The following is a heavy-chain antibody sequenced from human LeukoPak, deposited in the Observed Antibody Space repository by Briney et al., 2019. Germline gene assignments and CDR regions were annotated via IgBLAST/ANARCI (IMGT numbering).Heavy chain of an antibody. CDR3: ASHSSSWYGFDY. D-gene: IGHD6-13*01. Sequence: GGSLRLSCAASGITLSSYAMSWVRQAPGKGLEWVSAISGSGGSTDYADSVKGRFTISRDNAKNSLYLQMNSMRAEDTAVYYCASHSSSWYGFDYWGQGTLVTVSS. CDR1: GITLSSYA. CDR2: ISGSGGST. J-gene: IGHJ4*02. V-gene: IGHV3-23*01.